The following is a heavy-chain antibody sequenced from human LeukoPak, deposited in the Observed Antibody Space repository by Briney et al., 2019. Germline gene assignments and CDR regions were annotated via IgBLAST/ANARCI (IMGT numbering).Heavy chain of an antibody. V-gene: IGHV1-18*01. CDR3: ARVYPNYDILTGYAAGGRYYYYMDV. CDR1: GYTFTSYG. J-gene: IGHJ6*03. D-gene: IGHD3-9*01. CDR2: ISAYNGNT. Sequence: GASVKVSCKASGYTFTSYGISWVRQAPGQGLEWMGWISAYNGNTNYAQKLQGRVTMTTDTSTSTAYMELRSLRSDDTAVYYCARVYPNYDILTGYAAGGRYYYYMDVWGKGTTVTISS.